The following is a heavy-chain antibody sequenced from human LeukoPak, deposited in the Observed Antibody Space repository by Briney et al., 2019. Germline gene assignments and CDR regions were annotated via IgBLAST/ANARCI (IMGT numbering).Heavy chain of an antibody. CDR1: GYTFINYG. CDR3: ARDFNYDFRGGDAFDL. Sequence: ASVKVSCKAFGYTFINYGISWVRQAPGQCLEWMGWISNYNGNTNSAQKLQGRVTLTTDTSTSTAYMELRSLRSDDTAVYYCARDFNYDFRGGDAFDLWGQGTVITVSS. J-gene: IGHJ3*01. D-gene: IGHD3-3*01. CDR2: ISNYNGNT. V-gene: IGHV1-18*01.